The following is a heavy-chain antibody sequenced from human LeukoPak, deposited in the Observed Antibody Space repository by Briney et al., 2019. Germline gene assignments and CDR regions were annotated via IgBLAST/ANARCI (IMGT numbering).Heavy chain of an antibody. CDR2: IYYSGST. J-gene: IGHJ4*02. Sequence: ASETLSLTCTVSGGSISDYSWSWIRQPPGKGLEWIGYIYYSGSTNYNPSLKSRVTISVDTSKNQFSLKLSSVTAADTAVYYCARLTPYCSSTSCPPWYFDYWGQGTLVTVSS. CDR1: GGSISDYS. V-gene: IGHV4-59*08. D-gene: IGHD2-2*01. CDR3: ARLTPYCSSTSCPPWYFDY.